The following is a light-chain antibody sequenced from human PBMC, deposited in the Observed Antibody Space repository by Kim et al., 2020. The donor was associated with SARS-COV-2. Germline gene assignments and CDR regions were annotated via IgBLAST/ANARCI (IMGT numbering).Light chain of an antibody. CDR3: SAWDSSLTAWV. V-gene: IGLV10-54*01. J-gene: IGLJ3*02. Sequence: RQTATLTCSGNSKNVGYQAAAWTQQHQGRPPKVLFDRDNNRPSGISERFSASRSGNTASLTISGLQPEDEADYYCSAWDSSLTAWVFGGGTQLTVL. CDR1: SKNVGYQA. CDR2: RDN.